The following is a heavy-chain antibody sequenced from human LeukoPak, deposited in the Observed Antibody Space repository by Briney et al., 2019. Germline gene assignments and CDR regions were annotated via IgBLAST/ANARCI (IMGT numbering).Heavy chain of an antibody. Sequence: GESLKISCKGSGYSFNTYWIGWVCQMPGKGLEWMGIIYPGDSDTRYRPSFQGQVTISADKSLSTAYLQWGSLKASDTAMYYCAREGRGSSPMDYWGQGTLVTVSS. D-gene: IGHD6-6*01. CDR1: GYSFNTYW. CDR2: IYPGDSDT. V-gene: IGHV5-51*01. CDR3: AREGRGSSPMDY. J-gene: IGHJ4*02.